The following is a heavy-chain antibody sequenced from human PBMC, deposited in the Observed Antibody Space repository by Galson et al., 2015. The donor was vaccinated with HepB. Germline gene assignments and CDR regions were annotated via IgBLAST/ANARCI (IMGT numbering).Heavy chain of an antibody. V-gene: IGHV1-46*04. J-gene: IGHJ4*02. CDR2: INPSGGST. Sequence: SVKVSCKASGYTFTSYYMHWVRQAPGQGLEWMGIINPSGGSTSYAQKLQGRVTMTRDTSTSTVYMELSSLRSEDTAVYYCAREGYSYGYFDYWGQGTLVTVSS. D-gene: IGHD5-18*01. CDR1: GYTFTSYY. CDR3: AREGYSYGYFDY.